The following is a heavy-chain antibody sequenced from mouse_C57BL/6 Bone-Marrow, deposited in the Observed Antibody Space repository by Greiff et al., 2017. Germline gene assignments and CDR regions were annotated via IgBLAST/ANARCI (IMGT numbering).Heavy chain of an antibody. D-gene: IGHD2-2*01. CDR3: ARHEGIPLDGYDRGYFDY. CDR1: GYTFTEYT. Sequence: VKLQESGAELVKPGASVKLSCKASGYTFTEYTIHWVKQRSGQGLEWIGWFYPGSGSIKYNEKFKDKATLTADKSSSTVYMELSRFTSEDSAVYFWARHEGIPLDGYDRGYFDYWAKAPLSQSPQ. V-gene: IGHV1-62-2*01. J-gene: IGHJ2*01. CDR2: FYPGSGSI.